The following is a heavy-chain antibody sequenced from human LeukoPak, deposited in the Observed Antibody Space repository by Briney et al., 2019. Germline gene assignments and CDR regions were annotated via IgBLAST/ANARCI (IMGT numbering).Heavy chain of an antibody. J-gene: IGHJ4*02. CDR3: AKVLGSARVLDY. Sequence: GGSLRLPCAASGFTFSSYAMSWVRQAPGKGLEWVSAISGSGGSTYYADSVKGRFTISRDNSKNTLYLQMNSLRAEDTAVYYCAKVLGSARVLDYWGQGTLVTVSS. CDR2: ISGSGGST. D-gene: IGHD2-8*02. V-gene: IGHV3-23*01. CDR1: GFTFSSYA.